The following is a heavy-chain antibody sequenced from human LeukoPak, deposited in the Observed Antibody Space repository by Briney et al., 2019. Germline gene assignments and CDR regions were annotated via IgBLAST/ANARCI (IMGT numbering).Heavy chain of an antibody. CDR3: ARHGSGYSSGWSLDY. J-gene: IGHJ4*02. V-gene: IGHV4-59*08. CDR2: IYYSGST. Sequence: SETLSLTCTVSGGPISSYYWSWIRQPPXXXXXXXGYIYYSGSTNYNPSLKSRVTISVDTSKNQFSLKLSSVTAADTAVYYCARHGSGYSSGWSLDYWGQGTLVTVSS. D-gene: IGHD6-19*01. CDR1: GGPISSYY.